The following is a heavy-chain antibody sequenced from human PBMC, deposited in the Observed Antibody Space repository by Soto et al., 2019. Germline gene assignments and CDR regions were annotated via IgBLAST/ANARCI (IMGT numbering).Heavy chain of an antibody. J-gene: IGHJ6*02. D-gene: IGHD3-3*01. Sequence: ASVKVSSKASGYTFTSYDINWVRQATGQGLEWMGWMNPNSGNTGYAQKFQGRVTMTRNTSISTAYMELSSLRSEDTAVYYGARGDPHYDFWSGYSTYYYYYYGMDVWGQGTTVTVSS. CDR3: ARGDPHYDFWSGYSTYYYYYYGMDV. V-gene: IGHV1-8*01. CDR2: MNPNSGNT. CDR1: GYTFTSYD.